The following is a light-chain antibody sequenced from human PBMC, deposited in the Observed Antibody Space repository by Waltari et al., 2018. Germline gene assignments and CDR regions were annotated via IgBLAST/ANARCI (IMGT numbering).Light chain of an antibody. CDR2: KGI. Sequence: QTVVPQEPSWSVSPGGTVTLTCALSSGSVSSTSYPSWYQQTPGQPPRTLVYKGISRSSGVPDRFSGSILGNTAALTITGAQADDESDYYCSMYMGSGVWVFGGGTKLTVL. V-gene: IGLV8-61*01. CDR1: SGSVSSTSY. J-gene: IGLJ3*02. CDR3: SMYMGSGVWV.